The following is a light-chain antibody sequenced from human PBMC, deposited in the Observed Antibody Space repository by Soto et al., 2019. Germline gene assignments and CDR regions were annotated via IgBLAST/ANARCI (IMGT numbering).Light chain of an antibody. Sequence: EIPMTQSPSSVSASVGDRVTITCRASQSISSWLAWYQQKPGKAPKLLIYAASSLQSGVPSRFRGSGSGTDFTLTISSLQPEDFATYYCQQANSFPLTFSGGTKVEIK. J-gene: IGKJ4*01. CDR1: QSISSW. CDR2: AAS. CDR3: QQANSFPLT. V-gene: IGKV1-12*01.